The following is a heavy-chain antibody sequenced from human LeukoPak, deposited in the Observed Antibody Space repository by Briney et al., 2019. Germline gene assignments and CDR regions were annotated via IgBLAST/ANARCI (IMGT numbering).Heavy chain of an antibody. CDR2: ISSSSSYI. J-gene: IGHJ4*02. D-gene: IGHD3-9*01. V-gene: IGHV3-21*01. CDR1: GFSVSSSG. CDR3: ARSQYYDILTGFDY. Sequence: GGSLRLSCTGSGFSVSSSGMSWVRQAPGKGLEWVSSISSSSSYIYYADSVKGRFTISRDNAKNSLYLQMNSLRAEDTAVYYCARSQYYDILTGFDYWGQGTLVTVSS.